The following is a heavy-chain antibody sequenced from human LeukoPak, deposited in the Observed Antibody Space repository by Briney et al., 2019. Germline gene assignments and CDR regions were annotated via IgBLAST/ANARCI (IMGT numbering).Heavy chain of an antibody. CDR3: ARDLYYYDSSGYYRGLDY. CDR1: GFTFNTYR. J-gene: IGHJ4*02. D-gene: IGHD3-22*01. Sequence: HGGSLRLSCAASGFTFNTYRMSWVRRAPGKGLEWVANIKHDGSEENYVDSVKGRFAISRDNAKGSLSLQMNSLRGDDTAVYYCARDLYYYDSSGYYRGLDYWGQGTLVTVSS. CDR2: IKHDGSEE. V-gene: IGHV3-7*01.